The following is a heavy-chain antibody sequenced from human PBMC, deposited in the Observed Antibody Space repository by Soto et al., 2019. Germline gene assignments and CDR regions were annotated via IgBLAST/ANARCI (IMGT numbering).Heavy chain of an antibody. Sequence: SETLSLTCTVSGGSISSYYWSWIRQPPGKGLEWIGYIYYSGSTNYNPSLQSRVTISVDTSKNQFSLKLNSVTAADSAVYFCARLEGLATISYYFDLWGPGALVTVSS. D-gene: IGHD3-9*01. CDR3: ARLEGLATISYYFDL. J-gene: IGHJ4*02. CDR1: GGSISSYY. V-gene: IGHV4-59*08. CDR2: IYYSGST.